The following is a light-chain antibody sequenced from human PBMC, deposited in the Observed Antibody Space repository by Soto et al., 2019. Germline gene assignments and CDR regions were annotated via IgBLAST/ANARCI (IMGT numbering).Light chain of an antibody. Sequence: QSVLTQPASVSGSPGQSITISCVGTSGDIGYYNYVSWYQQHPGKVPKVIIYDVSNRPSGVFYRFSGTKSGNTASLTVSGLQAEDEADYYCCSYTRSGTLIFGTGTKVTVL. CDR1: SGDIGYYNY. V-gene: IGLV2-14*01. CDR3: CSYTRSGTLI. CDR2: DVS. J-gene: IGLJ1*01.